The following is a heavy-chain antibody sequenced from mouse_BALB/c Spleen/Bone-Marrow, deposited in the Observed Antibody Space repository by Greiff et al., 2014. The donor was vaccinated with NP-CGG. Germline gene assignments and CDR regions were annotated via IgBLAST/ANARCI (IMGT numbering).Heavy chain of an antibody. CDR1: GYSFTGYY. V-gene: IGHV1-26*01. CDR2: INPYNGAT. D-gene: IGHD1-1*01. Sequence: EVQLQQSGPELVKPGASVKISCKASGYSFTGYYMHWVKQSHVKSLEWIGRINPYNGATSYNQKFKDKASLTVDKSSSTAYMELHSLTSEDSAFYYCARGIYYGGYFDYWGQGTTLTVSS. J-gene: IGHJ2*01. CDR3: ARGIYYGGYFDY.